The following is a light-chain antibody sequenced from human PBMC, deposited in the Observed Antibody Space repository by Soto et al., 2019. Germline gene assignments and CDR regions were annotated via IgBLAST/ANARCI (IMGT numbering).Light chain of an antibody. CDR3: SSYTSSSTSVV. CDR1: SSDVGTYNY. CDR2: AVS. J-gene: IGLJ2*01. Sequence: QSALTQPASVSGSPGQSITISCTGTSSDVGTYNYVSWSKQHPGKAPKLMIYAVSIRPSGVSDRFSGSKSGNTASLTISGLQSEDEADYYCSSYTSSSTSVVFGGGTKITVL. V-gene: IGLV2-14*01.